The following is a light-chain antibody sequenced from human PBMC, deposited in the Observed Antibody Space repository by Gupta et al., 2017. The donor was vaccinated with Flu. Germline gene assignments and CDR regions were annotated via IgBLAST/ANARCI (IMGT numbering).Light chain of an antibody. CDR3: QLDGCSSWT. Sequence: EIALTQSPGTLSLSPGERATLSCRASQSISSNYLAWHQQKPGQAPRLLIYGVSSRATGIPERFRGGGSRTDFNLTINGVEPEDFAVYYCQLDGCSSWTFGQGTKVEIK. J-gene: IGKJ1*01. CDR2: GVS. V-gene: IGKV3-20*01. CDR1: QSISSNY.